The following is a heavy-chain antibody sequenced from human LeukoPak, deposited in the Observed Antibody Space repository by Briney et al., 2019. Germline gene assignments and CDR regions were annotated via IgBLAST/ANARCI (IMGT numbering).Heavy chain of an antibody. Sequence: ASVKVSCKASGGTFSSYAISWVRQAPGQGLEWMGGIIPIFGTANYAQKFQGRVTITADESTSTAYMELSSLRSEDTAVYYCARDSYDSSGYRDAFDIWGQGTMVTVSS. CDR3: ARDSYDSSGYRDAFDI. J-gene: IGHJ3*02. CDR2: IIPIFGTA. D-gene: IGHD3-22*01. CDR1: GGTFSSYA. V-gene: IGHV1-69*13.